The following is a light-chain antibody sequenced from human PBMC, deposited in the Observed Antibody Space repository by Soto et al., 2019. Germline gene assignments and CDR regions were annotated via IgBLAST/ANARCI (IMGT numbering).Light chain of an antibody. CDR3: QQYNSYSYT. CDR2: DAS. V-gene: IGKV1-5*01. CDR1: QSISSW. J-gene: IGKJ2*01. Sequence: DIQMTQSPSTLSASVGVRVTITCRASQSISSWLAWYQQKPGKAPKLLIYDASSLESGVPSRFSGSGSGTEFTLTISSLQPDDFATYYCQQYNSYSYTFGQGTKLEIK.